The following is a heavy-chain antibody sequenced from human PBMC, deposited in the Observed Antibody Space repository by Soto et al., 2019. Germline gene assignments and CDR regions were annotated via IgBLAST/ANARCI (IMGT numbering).Heavy chain of an antibody. Sequence: LCLTFTVSGGSISSGGYYLSWIRQHPGKGLEWIGYIYYSGSTYYNPSLKRRVTISVDTSKNQSSLKLSSVTAADTAVYYCARGTDDSSGYYYGYWGQGTMVTVSS. CDR3: ARGTDDSSGYYYGY. J-gene: IGHJ4*02. CDR1: GGSISSGGYY. CDR2: IYYSGST. V-gene: IGHV4-31*03. D-gene: IGHD3-22*01.